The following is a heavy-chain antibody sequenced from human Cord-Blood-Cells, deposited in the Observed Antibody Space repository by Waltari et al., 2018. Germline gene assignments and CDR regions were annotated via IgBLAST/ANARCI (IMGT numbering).Heavy chain of an antibody. J-gene: IGHJ4*02. D-gene: IGHD6-13*01. CDR2: ISGSGGST. CDR3: AKDYLSSSWYDY. CDR1: GFTFSSYA. V-gene: IGHV3-23*01. Sequence: EVQLLESGGGLVQPGGSLRLSCAASGFTFSSYAMSWLRQAPGKGLEWVSAISGSGGSTYYADSVKGRFTISRDNSKNTLYLQMNSLRAEDTAVYYCAKDYLSSSWYDYWGQGTLVTVSS.